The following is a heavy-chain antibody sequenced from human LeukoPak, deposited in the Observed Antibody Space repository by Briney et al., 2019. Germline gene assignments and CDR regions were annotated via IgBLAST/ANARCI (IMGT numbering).Heavy chain of an antibody. CDR1: GYTFTSYD. CDR3: ARGQTHSNYGPLFWGNYYYGMDV. J-gene: IGHJ6*02. CDR2: MNPNSGNT. D-gene: IGHD4-11*01. Sequence: EASVKVSCKASGYTFTSYDINWVRQATGQGLEWMGWMNPNSGNTGYAQKFQGRVTMTRNTSISTAYMELSSLRSEDTAVYYCARGQTHSNYGPLFWGNYYYGMDVWGQGTTVTVSS. V-gene: IGHV1-8*01.